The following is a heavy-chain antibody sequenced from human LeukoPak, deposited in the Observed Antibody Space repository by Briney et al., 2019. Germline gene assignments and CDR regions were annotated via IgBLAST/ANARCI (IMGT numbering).Heavy chain of an antibody. CDR3: ARLGGSGSYYNPFDY. D-gene: IGHD3-10*01. CDR1: GYSFTSYW. CDR2: IYPGDSDT. J-gene: IGHJ4*02. V-gene: IGHV5-51*01. Sequence: GESLKISCKGSGYSFTSYWIGWVRQMPGKGLEWMGIIYPGDSDTRYSPSFQGQVTISADKSISTAYLQWSSLKASDTAMYYCARLGGSGSYYNPFDYWGQGTLVTVSS.